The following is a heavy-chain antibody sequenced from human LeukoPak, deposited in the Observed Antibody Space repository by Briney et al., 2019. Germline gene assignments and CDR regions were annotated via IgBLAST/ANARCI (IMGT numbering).Heavy chain of an antibody. J-gene: IGHJ3*02. D-gene: IGHD2-21*01. CDR1: GYTFTSYY. V-gene: IGHV1-46*03. CDR3: ARLGYCGGDCPPAFDI. CDR2: INPSGGST. Sequence: GSVKVSCKASGYTFTSYYMHWVRQAPGQGLEWMGIINPSGGSTSYAQKFQGRVTMTRDTSTSTVYMELSSLRSEDTAVYYCARLGYCGGDCPPAFDIWGQGTMVTVSS.